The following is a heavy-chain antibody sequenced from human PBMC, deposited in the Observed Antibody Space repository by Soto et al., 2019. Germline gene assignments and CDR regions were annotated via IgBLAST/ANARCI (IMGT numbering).Heavy chain of an antibody. CDR2: ISAYNGNT. J-gene: IGHJ6*02. Sequence: QVQLVQSGAEVKKPGASVKVSCKASGYTFTSYGISWVRQAPGQGLEWMGWISAYNGNTNYAQKLQGRVTMTTDTSTSTAYMELRSLRSDDTAVYYWARGGDSSGYYYYYYGMDVWGQGTTVTVSS. V-gene: IGHV1-18*01. D-gene: IGHD3-22*01. CDR1: GYTFTSYG. CDR3: ARGGDSSGYYYYYYGMDV.